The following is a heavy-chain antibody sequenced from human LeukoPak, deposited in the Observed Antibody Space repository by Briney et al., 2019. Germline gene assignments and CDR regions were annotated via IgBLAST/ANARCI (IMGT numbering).Heavy chain of an antibody. V-gene: IGHV4-34*01. Sequence: SETLSLTCAVYGGSFSGYYWSWIRQPPGKGLEWIGEINHSGSTNYSPSLKSRVTISVDTSKNQFSLKLSSVTAADTAVYYCARPRPPYSSGMFDPWGQGTLVTVSS. CDR1: GGSFSGYY. D-gene: IGHD6-19*01. CDR3: ARPRPPYSSGMFDP. CDR2: INHSGST. J-gene: IGHJ5*02.